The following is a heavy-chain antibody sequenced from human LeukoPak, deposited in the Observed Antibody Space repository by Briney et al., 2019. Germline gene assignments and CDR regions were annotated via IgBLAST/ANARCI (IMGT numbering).Heavy chain of an antibody. Sequence: SGGSLRLSCAASGFTFSSYAMGWVRQAPGKGLEWVSAISGSGGSTYYADSVKGRFTISRDNSKNTLYLQMNSLRAEDTAVYYCAKDLGGSSSPFDYWGHRTLVTVSS. D-gene: IGHD6-6*01. CDR1: GFTFSSYA. CDR3: AKDLGGSSSPFDY. CDR2: ISGSGGST. J-gene: IGHJ4*01. V-gene: IGHV3-23*01.